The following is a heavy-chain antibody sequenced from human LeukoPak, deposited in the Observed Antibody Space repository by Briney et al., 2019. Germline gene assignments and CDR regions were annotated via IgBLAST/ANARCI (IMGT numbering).Heavy chain of an antibody. J-gene: IGHJ4*02. V-gene: IGHV1-69*13. CDR2: IIPIFGTA. CDR1: GGTFSSYA. D-gene: IGHD4-17*01. Sequence: ASVTVSCKASGGTFSSYAISWVRQAPGQGLEWMGGIIPIFGTANYAQKFQGRVTITADESTSTAYMELSSLRSEDTAVYYCARAGGGGTHGDFDYWGQGTLVTVSS. CDR3: ARAGGGGTHGDFDY.